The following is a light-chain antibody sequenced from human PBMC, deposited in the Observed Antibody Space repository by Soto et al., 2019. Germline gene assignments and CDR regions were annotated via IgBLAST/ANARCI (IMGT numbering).Light chain of an antibody. J-gene: IGLJ2*01. CDR2: EGT. V-gene: IGLV2-23*01. CDR1: SSDVGAYNL. Sequence: LTKPASVSGSPEQSITISCTGTSSDVGAYNLVSWYQQLPGKAPRLIIYEGTKRPSGISHRFSGSKSDNTASLTISGLRAEDEAHYHCCSYAGSRTFVFGGGTKVTVL. CDR3: CSYAGSRTFV.